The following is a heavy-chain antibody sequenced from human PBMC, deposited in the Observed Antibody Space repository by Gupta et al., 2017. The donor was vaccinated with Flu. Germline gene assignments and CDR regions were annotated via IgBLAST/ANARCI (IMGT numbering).Heavy chain of an antibody. CDR2: VSGSGGRT. D-gene: IGHD2-2*01. CDR3: ARNPFIVPAPKWFDP. CDR1: GLTFSRFA. J-gene: IGHJ5*02. Sequence: EVQLLESGGGVIQPGGSLRLSCVASGLTFSRFAMSLVRRGTGRGPEWVLIVSGSGGRTAYADSVKGRFIISRDNSKNTLYLELNNLRPEDTAVYHCARNPFIVPAPKWFDPWGQGTQVTVSS. V-gene: IGHV3-23*01.